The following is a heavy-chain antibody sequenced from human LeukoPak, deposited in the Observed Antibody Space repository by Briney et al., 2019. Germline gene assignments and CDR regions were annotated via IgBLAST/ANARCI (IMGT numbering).Heavy chain of an antibody. CDR2: INPNSGGT. V-gene: IGHV1-2*02. J-gene: IGHJ6*03. D-gene: IGHD3-10*01. CDR3: ARDYYGSGSYYGHMDV. CDR1: GYTFTGYY. Sequence: ASVKVSCKASGYTFTGYYMHWVRQAPGQGREWMGWINPNSGGTNYAQKFQGRVTMTRDTSISTAYMELSRLRSDDTAVYYCARDYYGSGSYYGHMDVWGKGTTVTVSS.